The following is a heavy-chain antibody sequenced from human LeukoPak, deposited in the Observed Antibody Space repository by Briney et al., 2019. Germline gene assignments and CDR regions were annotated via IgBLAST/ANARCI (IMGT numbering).Heavy chain of an antibody. D-gene: IGHD3-16*01. CDR3: AREPFGAHFDY. CDR2: ISYDGSNE. CDR1: GFTFSSYA. J-gene: IGHJ4*02. V-gene: IGHV3-30-3*01. Sequence: GGSLRLSCAASGFTFSSYAMHWVRQAPGKGLEWVAVISYDGSNEYYADSVKGRFTISRDNSKNTLYLQMNSLRAEDTAVFYCAREPFGAHFDYWGQGTLVTVSS.